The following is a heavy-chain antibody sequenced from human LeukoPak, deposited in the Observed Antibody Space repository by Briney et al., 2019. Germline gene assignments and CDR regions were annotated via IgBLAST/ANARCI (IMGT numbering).Heavy chain of an antibody. J-gene: IGHJ6*03. CDR3: ARGGYCSSTSCYGPPEFYYYMDV. D-gene: IGHD2-2*01. CDR1: GYTLTELS. V-gene: IGHV1-24*01. Sequence: GASVKVSCKVSGYTLTELSMHWVRQAPGKGLEWMGGFDPEDGETIYAQKFQGRVTMTTDTSTSTAYMELRSLRSDDTAVYYCARGGYCSSTSCYGPPEFYYYMDVWGKGTTVTVSS. CDR2: FDPEDGET.